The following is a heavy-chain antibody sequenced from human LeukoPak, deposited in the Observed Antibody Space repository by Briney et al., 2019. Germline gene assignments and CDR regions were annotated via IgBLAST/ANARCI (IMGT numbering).Heavy chain of an antibody. J-gene: IGHJ4*02. Sequence: QAGGSLRLSCAASGFTFSSYAMSWVRQAPGKGLEWVSQISASETSIKYADSVRGRFTISRDNVKNSVYLQMNSLRAEDTAIYYCVRDNLENQWLERSYWGQGTLVTVSS. D-gene: IGHD6-19*01. CDR3: VRDNLENQWLERSY. V-gene: IGHV3-48*01. CDR1: GFTFSSYA. CDR2: ISASETSI.